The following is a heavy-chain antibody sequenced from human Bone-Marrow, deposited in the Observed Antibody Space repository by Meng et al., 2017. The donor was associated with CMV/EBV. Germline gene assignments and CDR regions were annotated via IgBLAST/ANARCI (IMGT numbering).Heavy chain of an antibody. Sequence: ASVKVSCKASGYTFTSYGISWVRRAPGQGLEWMGWINPNSGDTNYAQKFRGRVTMTRHTSISTAYMELSRLRSDDTAVYYCARDPVVPAALDYWGQGTLVTVYS. J-gene: IGHJ4*02. CDR2: INPNSGDT. D-gene: IGHD2-2*01. CDR3: ARDPVVPAALDY. V-gene: IGHV1-2*02. CDR1: GYTFTSYG.